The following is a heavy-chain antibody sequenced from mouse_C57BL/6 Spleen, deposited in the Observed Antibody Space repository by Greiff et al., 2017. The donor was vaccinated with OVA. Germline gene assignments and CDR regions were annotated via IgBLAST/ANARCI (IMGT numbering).Heavy chain of an antibody. V-gene: IGHV1-66*01. CDR3: ARWGSAAMDY. Sequence: QVQLQQSGPELVKPGASVKISCKASGYSFTSYYIHWAKQRPGQGLEWIGWIYPGSGNTKYNEKFKGKATLTADTSSSTAYMQLSSLTSEDSAVYYCARWGSAAMDYWGQGTSVTVSS. CDR2: IYPGSGNT. J-gene: IGHJ4*01. CDR1: GYSFTSYY.